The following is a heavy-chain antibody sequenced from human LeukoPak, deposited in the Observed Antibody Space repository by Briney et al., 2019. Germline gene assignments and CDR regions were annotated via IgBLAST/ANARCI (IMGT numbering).Heavy chain of an antibody. J-gene: IGHJ6*02. V-gene: IGHV1-69*04. CDR2: IIPVVGIL. D-gene: IGHD1-1*01. Sequence: SVKVSCKASGGTFSSYGINWVRQAPGLGLEWMARIIPVVGILNYAQKFQGRVTITADNFTSTAYTELSSLRSDDTAVYYCARGGSYYFYNGMDVWGQGTTVTVSS. CDR3: ARGGSYYFYNGMDV. CDR1: GGTFSSYG.